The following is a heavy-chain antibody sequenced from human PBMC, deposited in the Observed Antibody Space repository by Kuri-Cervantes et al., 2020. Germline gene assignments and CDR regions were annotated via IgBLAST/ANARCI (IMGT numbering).Heavy chain of an antibody. CDR1: GGSFSGYY. CDR3: AAIAAAGIYYYYYYMDV. J-gene: IGHJ6*03. V-gene: IGHV4-34*01. CDR2: INHSGST. Sequence: GSLRLSCAVYGGSFSGYYWSWIRQPPGKGLEWIGEINHSGSTNYNPSLKSRVTISVDTSKNQFSLKLSSVTAADTAGYYCAAIAAAGIYYYYYYMDVWGKGTTVTVSS. D-gene: IGHD6-13*01.